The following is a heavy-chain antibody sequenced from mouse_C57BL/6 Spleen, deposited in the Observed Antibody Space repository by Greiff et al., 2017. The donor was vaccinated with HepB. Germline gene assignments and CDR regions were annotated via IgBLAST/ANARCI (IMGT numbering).Heavy chain of an antibody. CDR3: ARSRYYGSSLYAMDY. CDR1: GYTFTSYW. Sequence: QQSCKASGYTFTSYWMQWVKQRPGQGLEWIGEIDPSDSYTNYNQKFKGKATLTVDTSSSTAYMQLSSLTSEDSAVYYCARSRYYGSSLYAMDYWGQGTSVTVSS. J-gene: IGHJ4*01. CDR2: IDPSDSYT. V-gene: IGHV1-50*01. D-gene: IGHD1-1*01.